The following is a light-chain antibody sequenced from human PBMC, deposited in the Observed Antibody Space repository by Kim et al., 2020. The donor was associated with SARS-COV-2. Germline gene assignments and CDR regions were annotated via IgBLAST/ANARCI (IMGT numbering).Light chain of an antibody. Sequence: QAVVTQEPSLTVSPGGTVTLTCASSTGAVTTGYYPNWFQQKPGQAPRALIYSTSNTHSWTPARFSGSLLGGKAALTLSAVQPEDEAEYYCLLYYGGAPVFGGGTQLTVL. V-gene: IGLV7-43*01. CDR2: STS. J-gene: IGLJ2*01. CDR1: TGAVTTGYY. CDR3: LLYYGGAPV.